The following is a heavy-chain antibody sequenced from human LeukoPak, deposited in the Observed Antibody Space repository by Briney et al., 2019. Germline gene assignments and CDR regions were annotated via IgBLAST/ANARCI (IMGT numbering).Heavy chain of an antibody. CDR2: IRYDGSNK. J-gene: IGHJ4*02. CDR1: GFTFSSYG. V-gene: IGHV3-30*02. CDR3: AKDLGWESGYDIFDY. D-gene: IGHD5-12*01. Sequence: GGSQRLSCAASGFTFSSYGMHWVRQAPGKGLEWVAFIRYDGSNKYYADSVKGRFTISRDNSKNTLYLQMNSLRAEDTAVYYCAKDLGWESGYDIFDYWGQGTLVTVSS.